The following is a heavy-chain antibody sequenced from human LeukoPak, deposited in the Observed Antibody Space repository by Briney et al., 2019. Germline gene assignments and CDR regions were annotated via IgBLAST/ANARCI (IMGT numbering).Heavy chain of an antibody. CDR3: ARGRAGDYGDY. CDR1: GFTFSGSW. J-gene: IGHJ4*02. CDR2: INTDGSFT. V-gene: IGHV3-74*01. Sequence: AGSLRLSCAASGFTFSGSWLHWVRQAPGKGLVWVSRINTDGSFTSYADSVKGRFTISRDNAKNTLYLQMNSLRAEDTAVYYCARGRAGDYGDYWGQGTLVTVSS.